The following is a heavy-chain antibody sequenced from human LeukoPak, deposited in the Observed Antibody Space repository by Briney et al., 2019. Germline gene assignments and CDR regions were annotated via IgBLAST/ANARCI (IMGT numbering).Heavy chain of an antibody. D-gene: IGHD2-15*01. J-gene: IGHJ5*02. CDR3: VIDRALCSGGSCYSRWFDP. CDR2: INTNSGGT. CDR1: GYSFTDYY. V-gene: IGHV1-2*02. Sequence: GAPVRVSCKAFGYSFTDYYMHWARQAPGQGPEWMGWINTNSGGTHYAQKFQDRVTMTRDTSISTAYMELSSVRSDDTAVYYCVIDRALCSGGSCYSRWFDPWGQRPGDSVSS.